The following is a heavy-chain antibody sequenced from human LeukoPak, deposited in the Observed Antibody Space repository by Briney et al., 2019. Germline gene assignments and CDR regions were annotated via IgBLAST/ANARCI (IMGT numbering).Heavy chain of an antibody. CDR3: ARDFYGSGSYPNYYYYMDV. J-gene: IGHJ6*03. Sequence: GGSLRLSCAASGFTFTSYGMHWVRQAPGKGLEWVAFISYDGTNKYYADSVKGRFTISRDSSKNTLYLQMNSLRAEDTAVYYCARDFYGSGSYPNYYYYMDVWGKGTTVTVSS. CDR1: GFTFTSYG. D-gene: IGHD3-10*01. V-gene: IGHV3-30*03. CDR2: ISYDGTNK.